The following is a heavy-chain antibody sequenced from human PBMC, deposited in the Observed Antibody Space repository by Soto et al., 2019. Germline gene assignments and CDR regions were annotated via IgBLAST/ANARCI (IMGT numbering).Heavy chain of an antibody. D-gene: IGHD4-4*01. CDR2: ISSSSSYI. CDR3: ARWDLDYSNYYYYGMDV. J-gene: IGHJ6*02. Sequence: GGSLRLSCAASGFTFSSYSMNWVRQAPGKGLEWVSSISSSSSYIYYADSVKGRFTISRDNAKNSLYLQMNSLRAEDTAVYYCARWDLDYSNYYYYGMDVWGQGTTVTVSS. V-gene: IGHV3-21*01. CDR1: GFTFSSYS.